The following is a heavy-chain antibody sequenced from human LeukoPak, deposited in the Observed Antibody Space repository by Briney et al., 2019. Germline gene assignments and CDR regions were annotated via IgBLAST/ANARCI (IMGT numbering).Heavy chain of an antibody. V-gene: IGHV4-34*01. CDR3: ARPDIDYSNYVFDY. Sequence: SETLSLTCAVYGGSFSGYYWSWIRQPPGKGLEWIGEINHSGSTNYNPSLKSRVTISVDTSKNQFSLKLSSVTAADTAVYYCARPDIDYSNYVFDYWGQGTLVTVSS. D-gene: IGHD4-11*01. J-gene: IGHJ4*02. CDR1: GGSFSGYY. CDR2: INHSGST.